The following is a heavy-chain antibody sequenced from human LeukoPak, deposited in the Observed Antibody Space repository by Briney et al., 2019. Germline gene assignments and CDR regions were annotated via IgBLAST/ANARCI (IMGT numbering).Heavy chain of an antibody. D-gene: IGHD3-10*01. Sequence: PGGSLRLSCAASGFTFSTSWMTWVRQAPGKGLEWVSAISGSGGSTYYADSVKGRFTISRDNSKNTLYLQMNSLRAEDTAVYYCAKARLASFGEFAYWGQGTLVTVSS. CDR2: ISGSGGST. V-gene: IGHV3-23*01. CDR1: GFTFSTSW. CDR3: AKARLASFGEFAY. J-gene: IGHJ4*02.